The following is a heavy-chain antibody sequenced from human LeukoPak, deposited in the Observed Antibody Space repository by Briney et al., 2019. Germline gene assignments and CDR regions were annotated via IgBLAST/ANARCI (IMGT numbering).Heavy chain of an antibody. D-gene: IGHD1-26*01. CDR3: ARPLQGIVGATGFDY. V-gene: IGHV5-51*01. J-gene: IGHJ4*02. CDR1: EYSFATYW. CDR2: IYPSDSDT. Sequence: GESLKISCQGSEYSFATYWIAWLRQLPGKGLEWMGIIYPSDSDTTYSPSFQGQVTISADKSIKPAYLQWSSLKASDTAMYYCARPLQGIVGATGFDYWGQGTLVTVSS.